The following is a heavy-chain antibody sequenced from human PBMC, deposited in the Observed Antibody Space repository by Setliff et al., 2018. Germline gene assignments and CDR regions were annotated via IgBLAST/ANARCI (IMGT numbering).Heavy chain of an antibody. V-gene: IGHV4-39*07. J-gene: IGHJ4*02. Sequence: SETLSLTCTVSGGSISSSSHYWGWIRQPPGKGLEWIGSIYYSGSTYYNPSLKSRVTISVDTSKNQFSLRLTSVTAADTAIYYCARVRNTQNGFFDYLSQGTLVTVSS. CDR2: IYYSGST. D-gene: IGHD1-1*01. CDR3: ARVRNTQNGFFDY. CDR1: GGSISSSSHY.